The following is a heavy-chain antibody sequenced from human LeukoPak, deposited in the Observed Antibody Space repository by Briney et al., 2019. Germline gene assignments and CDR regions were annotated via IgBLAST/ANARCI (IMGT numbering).Heavy chain of an antibody. CDR2: ISDSGRT. D-gene: IGHD6-13*01. CDR3: GREGQCSSSWYIDY. J-gene: IGHJ4*02. Sequence: SETLSLTCIVSGGSITNFFWTWIRQPPGKGLEWIGYISDSGRTSYNPSLQSRVTMLVDKSKNVFSLRLNSVTDADTSVYYCGREGQCSSSWYIDYWGQGALVTVSS. V-gene: IGHV4-59*12. CDR1: GGSITNFF.